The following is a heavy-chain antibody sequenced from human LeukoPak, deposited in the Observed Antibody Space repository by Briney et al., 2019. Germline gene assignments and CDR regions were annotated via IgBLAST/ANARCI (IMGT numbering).Heavy chain of an antibody. CDR2: INAGNGNT. CDR3: ARDRNLLWFGELSGVNWFDP. D-gene: IGHD3-10*01. CDR1: GYTFTSYA. Sequence: ASVKVSCKAFGYTFTSYAMHWVRQAPGQRLEWMGWINAGNGNTKYSQKFQGRVTITRDTSASTAYMELSSLRSEDTAVYYCARDRNLLWFGELSGVNWFDPWGQGTLVTVSS. V-gene: IGHV1-3*01. J-gene: IGHJ5*02.